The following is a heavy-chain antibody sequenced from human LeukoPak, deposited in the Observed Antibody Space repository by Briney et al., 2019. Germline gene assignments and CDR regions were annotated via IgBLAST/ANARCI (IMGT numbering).Heavy chain of an antibody. V-gene: IGHV1-8*01. D-gene: IGHD3-10*01. CDR3: ARLPSTMVRGVMAPFDP. CDR2: MNPNSGNT. CDR1: GYTFTSYD. J-gene: IGHJ5*02. Sequence: ASVKVSCKASGYTFTSYDINWVRQATGQGLEWMGWMNPNSGNTGYAQKFQGRVTMTRNTSISTAYMELSSLRSEDTAVYYCARLPSTMVRGVMAPFDPWGQGTLVTVSS.